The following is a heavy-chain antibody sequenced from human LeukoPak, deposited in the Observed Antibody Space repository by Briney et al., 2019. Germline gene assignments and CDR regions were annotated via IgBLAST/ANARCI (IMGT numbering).Heavy chain of an antibody. V-gene: IGHV1-2*02. Sequence: ASVKVSCKASGYTFTGYYMHWVRQAPGQGLEWMGWINPNSGGTYYAQKFQGRVTMTRDTSISTAYMELSRLRSDDTAVYYCARDTVTTRTFDYWGQGTLVTVSS. CDR3: ARDTVTTRTFDY. CDR2: INPNSGGT. D-gene: IGHD4-17*01. CDR1: GYTFTGYY. J-gene: IGHJ4*02.